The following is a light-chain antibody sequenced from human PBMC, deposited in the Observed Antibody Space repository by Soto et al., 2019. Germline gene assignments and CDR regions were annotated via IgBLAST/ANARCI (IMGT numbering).Light chain of an antibody. CDR2: DAT. Sequence: IQMTQSPSTLSASVGDTVTLTCRSSQMIARWLAWYQQKPGTAPRLIIYDATSLQSGVPSRFSASASGTDFTLTISSLHPDDFATYYCIQYNTFPHFFRQGTMLEI. V-gene: IGKV1-5*01. CDR1: QMIARW. J-gene: IGKJ2*01. CDR3: IQYNTFPHF.